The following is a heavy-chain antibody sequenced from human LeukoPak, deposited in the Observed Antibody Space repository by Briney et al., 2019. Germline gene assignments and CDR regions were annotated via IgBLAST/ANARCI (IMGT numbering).Heavy chain of an antibody. J-gene: IGHJ4*02. CDR2: INNRGDHT. CDR3: ARAPKWSYTGYVGR. CDR1: GLAFTAYE. Sequence: GGSLRLSCVASGLAFTAYEMNWVRQAPGKGLEGLSYINNRGDHTHYIDSVRGRFIISRDNAQKSLFLQMNSLRVEDTAVYYCARAPKWSYTGYVGRWGQGTLVTVSS. V-gene: IGHV3-48*03. D-gene: IGHD5-12*01.